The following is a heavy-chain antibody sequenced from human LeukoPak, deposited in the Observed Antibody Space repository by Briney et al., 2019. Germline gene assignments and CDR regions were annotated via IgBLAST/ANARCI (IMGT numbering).Heavy chain of an antibody. CDR1: GYTFTGYY. J-gene: IGHJ4*02. D-gene: IGHD2-2*01. Sequence: ASVKVSCKASGYTFTGYYMHWVRQAPGQGREWMGWINANSGGTNYAQKFQGRVTMTRDTSISTAYMELSRLRSDDTAVYYCARGYCSSTSCYYHYFDYWGQGTLVTVSS. CDR2: INANSGGT. CDR3: ARGYCSSTSCYYHYFDY. V-gene: IGHV1-2*02.